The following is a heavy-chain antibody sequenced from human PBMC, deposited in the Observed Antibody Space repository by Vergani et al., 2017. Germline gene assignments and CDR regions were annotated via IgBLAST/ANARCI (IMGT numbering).Heavy chain of an antibody. CDR1: GGSISSSNW. Sequence: QVQLQESGPGLVKPPGTLSLTCAVSGGSISSSNWWSWVRQPPGKGLQWIGEIYHSGSTNYNPSLKSQVTISVDKSKNQFSLKLSSVTAADTAVYYCARALKLRYSPFGDYYYYGMDVWGQGTTVTVSS. CDR3: ARALKLRYSPFGDYYYYGMDV. D-gene: IGHD3-9*01. J-gene: IGHJ6*02. V-gene: IGHV4-4*03. CDR2: IYHSGST.